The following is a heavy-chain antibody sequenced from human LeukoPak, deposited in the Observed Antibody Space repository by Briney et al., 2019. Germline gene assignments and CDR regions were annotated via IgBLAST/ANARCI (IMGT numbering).Heavy chain of an antibody. D-gene: IGHD6-19*01. CDR1: GFTFSSYA. CDR3: ANLAVAGTNS. CDR2: ISGSGDNT. J-gene: IGHJ4*02. V-gene: IGHV3-23*01. Sequence: PGGSLRHSCAASGFTFSSYAMSWVRQAPGKGLEWVSGISGSGDNTYYADSVKGRFTISRDNSKNTLYLQMNSLRAEDTAVYYCANLAVAGTNSGGQGTLVTVSS.